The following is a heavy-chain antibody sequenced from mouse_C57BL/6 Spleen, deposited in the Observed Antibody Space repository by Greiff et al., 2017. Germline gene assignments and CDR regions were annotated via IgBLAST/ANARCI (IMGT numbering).Heavy chain of an antibody. CDR3: ARGAYGSSSRFAY. J-gene: IGHJ3*01. CDR1: GYSFTSYY. D-gene: IGHD1-1*01. CDR2: IYPGSGNT. V-gene: IGHV1-66*01. Sequence: VQLLESGPELVKPGASVKISCKASGYSFTSYYIHWVKQRPGQGLEWIGRIYPGSGNTKYNEQFKGKVTLTTNTTSSTANMQLSSRTSVNSAVYDCARGAYGSSSRFAYWGQGTLVTVSA.